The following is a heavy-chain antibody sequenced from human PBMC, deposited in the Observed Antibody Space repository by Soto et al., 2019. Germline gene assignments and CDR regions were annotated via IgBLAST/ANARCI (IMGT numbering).Heavy chain of an antibody. Sequence: QVQLVQSGAEVKKPGSSVKVSCKASGGTFSSYTISWVRQAPGQGLEWMGRIIPILGIANYAQKFQGRVTITADKSTSTAYRELSSLTSEDTAVSYCASGVEMATIPSGDYWGQGTLVTVSS. V-gene: IGHV1-69*02. CDR1: GGTFSSYT. J-gene: IGHJ4*02. D-gene: IGHD5-12*01. CDR3: ASGVEMATIPSGDY. CDR2: IIPILGIA.